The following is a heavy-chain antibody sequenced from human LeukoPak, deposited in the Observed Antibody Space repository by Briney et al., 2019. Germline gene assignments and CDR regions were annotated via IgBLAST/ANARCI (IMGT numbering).Heavy chain of an antibody. D-gene: IGHD3-22*01. J-gene: IGHJ4*02. CDR2: ILYDGSNK. CDR3: AKDILSWSSGYPENVGFDY. Sequence: PGGSLRLSSAASGFTFSSYGMHCGRQAPGKGRGWVAVILYDGSNKYYADSVKGRFTISRDNSKNTLYLQMHSLRTEDKAVYFCAKDILSWSSGYPENVGFDYWGQGTLVTVSS. CDR1: GFTFSSYG. V-gene: IGHV3-30*18.